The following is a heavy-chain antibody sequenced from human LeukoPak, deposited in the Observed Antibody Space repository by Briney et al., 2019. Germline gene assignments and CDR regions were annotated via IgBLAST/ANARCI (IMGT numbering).Heavy chain of an antibody. V-gene: IGHV3-23*01. D-gene: IGHD6-13*01. J-gene: IGHJ5*02. CDR1: GFTFSSYA. CDR3: ARDLAAAATWFDP. CDR2: ISGSGGST. Sequence: PGGSLRLSCAASGFTFSSYAMSWVRQAPGKGLEWVSGISGSGGSTYYADSVKGRFTISRDNSKNTLYLQMNSLRAEDTAVYFCARDLAAAATWFDPWGQGTLVTVSS.